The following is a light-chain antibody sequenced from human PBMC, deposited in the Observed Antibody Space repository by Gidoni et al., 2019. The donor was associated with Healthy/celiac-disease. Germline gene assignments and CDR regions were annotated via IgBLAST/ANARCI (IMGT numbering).Light chain of an antibody. CDR1: SSDVGGYNY. V-gene: IGLV2-14*01. CDR2: DVS. CDR3: SSYTSSSLWV. Sequence: QSALTQPASVSASPGQSITISCTGTSSDVGGYNYVSWYQQHPGKAPKLMIYDVSNRPSGVSNRFSGSKSGNTASLTISGLQAEDEADYYCSSYTSSSLWVFGGGTKLTVL. J-gene: IGLJ3*02.